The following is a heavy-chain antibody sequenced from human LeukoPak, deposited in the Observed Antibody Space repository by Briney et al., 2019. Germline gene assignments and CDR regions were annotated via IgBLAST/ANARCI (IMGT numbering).Heavy chain of an antibody. Sequence: PSETLSLTCTVSGGSISSGGYYWSWIRQPPGKGLEWIGSIYYSGSTYYNPSLKSRVTISVDTSKNQFSLKLSSVTAADTAVYYCAREGGHVEMATIDYWGQGTLVTVSS. CDR3: AREGGHVEMATIDY. J-gene: IGHJ4*02. CDR2: IYYSGST. CDR1: GGSISSGGYY. D-gene: IGHD5-24*01. V-gene: IGHV4-39*07.